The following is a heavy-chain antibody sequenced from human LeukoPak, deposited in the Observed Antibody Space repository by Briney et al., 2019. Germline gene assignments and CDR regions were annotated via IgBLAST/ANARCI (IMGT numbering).Heavy chain of an antibody. V-gene: IGHV3-74*01. J-gene: IGHJ3*02. CDR2: INGEGRST. CDR1: GFTVSSHY. D-gene: IGHD6-19*01. Sequence: GGSLRLSCAASGFTVSSHYMTWVRQAPGKGLEWVSRINGEGRSTSHADSVKGRFTISRDNVKNTLYLQMNSLRAEDTAVYYCAREANSGYSSGDDAFDIWGQGTMVTVSS. CDR3: AREANSGYSSGDDAFDI.